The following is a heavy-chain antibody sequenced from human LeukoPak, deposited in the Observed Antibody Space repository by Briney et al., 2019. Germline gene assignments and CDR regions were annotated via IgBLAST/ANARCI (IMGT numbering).Heavy chain of an antibody. D-gene: IGHD3-16*01. CDR3: ARDGVGSYAF. CDR1: GFDFSDYT. V-gene: IGHV3-21*01. CDR2: ISSNSRYI. Sequence: GGSLRLSCAASGFDFSDYTMNWVRQAPGKGLEWLSSISSNSRYIYYADSVKGRLTVSRDNAKNSVYLQMNNLRGEDSAVYYCARDGVGSYAFWGQGTLVTVSS. J-gene: IGHJ4*02.